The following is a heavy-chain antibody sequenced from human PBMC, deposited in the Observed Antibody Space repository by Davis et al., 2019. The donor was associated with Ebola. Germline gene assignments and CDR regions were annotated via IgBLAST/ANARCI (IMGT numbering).Heavy chain of an antibody. CDR3: ASSTYTY. D-gene: IGHD3-16*01. Sequence: GESLKISCAASGFTFSSYSMNWVRQAPGKGLEWVSSISSSSSYIYYADSVKGRFTISRDNAKNSLYLQMNSLRAEDTAVYYCASSTYTYWGQGTLVTVSS. CDR2: ISSSSSYI. CDR1: GFTFSSYS. J-gene: IGHJ4*02. V-gene: IGHV3-21*01.